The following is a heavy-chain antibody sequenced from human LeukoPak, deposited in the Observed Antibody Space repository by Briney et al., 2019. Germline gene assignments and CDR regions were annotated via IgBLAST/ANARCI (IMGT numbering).Heavy chain of an antibody. CDR3: ARHSHGSGIRGYYMDV. V-gene: IGHV4-38-2*02. Sequence: SETLSLTCTVSGYSISSGYYWSWIRQPPGKGLEWIGEINHSGSTNYNPSLKSRVTISVDTSKNQFSLKLSSVTAADTAVYYCARHSHGSGIRGYYMDVWGKGTTVTISS. D-gene: IGHD3-10*01. CDR2: INHSGST. CDR1: GYSISSGYY. J-gene: IGHJ6*03.